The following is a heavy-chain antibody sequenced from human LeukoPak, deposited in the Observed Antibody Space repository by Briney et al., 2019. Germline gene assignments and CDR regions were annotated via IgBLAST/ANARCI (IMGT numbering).Heavy chain of an antibody. D-gene: IGHD6-19*01. V-gene: IGHV3-7*05. CDR1: GFTFSSYW. CDR3: ARQPVKYNSGWARLAH. CDR2: IKQDGSEK. Sequence: PGGSLRLSCAASGFTFSSYWMSWVRQAPPKGLDWVANIKQDGSEKYYVDSLKGRFTISRDNAKNVMYLQVNSLRAEDTAVYYCARQPVKYNSGWARLAHWGQGDQVNVSS. J-gene: IGHJ4*02.